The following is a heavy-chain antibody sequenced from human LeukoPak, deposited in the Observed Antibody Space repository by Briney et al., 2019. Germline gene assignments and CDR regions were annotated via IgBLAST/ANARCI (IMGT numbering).Heavy chain of an antibody. Sequence: GGSLRLSCAASGFTFSSYAMHWVRQAPGKGLEWVAVISYDGSNKYYADSVKGRFTISRDNSKNTLYLQMNSLRAEDTAVYYCARAVQQLVDTGVDYWGQGTLVTVSS. J-gene: IGHJ4*02. CDR3: ARAVQQLVDTGVDY. CDR2: ISYDGSNK. CDR1: GFTFSSYA. D-gene: IGHD6-13*01. V-gene: IGHV3-30-3*01.